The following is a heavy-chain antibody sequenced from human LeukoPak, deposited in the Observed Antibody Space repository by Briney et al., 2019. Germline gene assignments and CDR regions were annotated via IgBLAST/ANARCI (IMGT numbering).Heavy chain of an antibody. J-gene: IGHJ5*02. CDR2: ISYDGSNK. CDR3: AKDTYYYDSSGYYYPFS. CDR1: GFXFSNSD. D-gene: IGHD3-22*01. Sequence: GGSLRLSCSASGFXFSNSDLHWVRQAPGKGLGWVAVISYDGSNKYYADSVKGRFTISRDNSKNTLYLQMNSLRAEGTAVYYCAKDTYYYDSSGYYYPFSWGQGTLVTVSS. V-gene: IGHV3-30*18.